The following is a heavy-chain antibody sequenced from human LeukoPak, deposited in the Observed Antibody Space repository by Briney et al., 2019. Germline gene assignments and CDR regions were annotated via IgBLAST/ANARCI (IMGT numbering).Heavy chain of an antibody. CDR2: IYYSGST. CDR3: ARAAGYYDSSAHAFDI. Sequence: PSETLSLTCTVSGGSISSYYWSWIRQPPGKGLEWVGYIYYSGSTNYNPSLKSRVTISVDTSKNQFSLKLSSVTAADTAVYYCARAAGYYDSSAHAFDIWGQGTMVTVSS. V-gene: IGHV4-59*01. J-gene: IGHJ3*02. CDR1: GGSISSYY. D-gene: IGHD3-22*01.